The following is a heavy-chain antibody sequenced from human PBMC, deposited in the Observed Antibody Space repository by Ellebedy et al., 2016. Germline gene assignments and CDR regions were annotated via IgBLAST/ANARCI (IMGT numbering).Heavy chain of an antibody. CDR3: ARCPSSTSCYAFDY. CDR1: GGSISSGGYY. J-gene: IGHJ4*02. V-gene: IGHV4-31*03. D-gene: IGHD2-2*01. Sequence: SETLSLTXTVSGGSISSGGYYWSWIRQHPGKGLEWIGYIYYSGSTYYNPSLKSRVTISVDTSKNQFSLKLSSVTVADTAVYYCARCPSSTSCYAFDYWGQGILVTVSS. CDR2: IYYSGST.